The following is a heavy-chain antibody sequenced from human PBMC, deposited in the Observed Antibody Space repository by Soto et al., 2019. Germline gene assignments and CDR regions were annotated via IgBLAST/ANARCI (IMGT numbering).Heavy chain of an antibody. CDR1: GGSFSGYY. V-gene: IGHV4-34*01. D-gene: IGHD6-19*01. J-gene: IGHJ5*02. CDR2: INHSGST. CDR3: ARVVASYSSGWYRNWFDP. Sequence: QVQLQQWGAGLLKPSETLSLTCAVYGGSFSGYYWSWIRQPPGKGLEWIGGINHSGSTNYNPSLKSRVTISVDTSKNQFSLKLSSVTAADTAVYYCARVVASYSSGWYRNWFDPWGQGTLVTVSS.